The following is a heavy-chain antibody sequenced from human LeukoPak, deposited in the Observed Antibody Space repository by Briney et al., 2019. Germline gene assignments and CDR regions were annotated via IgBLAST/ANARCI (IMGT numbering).Heavy chain of an antibody. D-gene: IGHD1-26*01. CDR2: ISYDGSNK. J-gene: IGHJ4*02. CDR3: ANPAGELEPFDY. CDR1: GLTFSSYV. V-gene: IGHV3-30-3*01. Sequence: PGGSLRLSCAASGLTFSSYVMHWVRQAPGKGLEWVAVISYDGSNKYYADSVKGRFTISRDNSKNTLYLQMNSLRAEDTAVYYCANPAGELEPFDYWGQGTLVTVSS.